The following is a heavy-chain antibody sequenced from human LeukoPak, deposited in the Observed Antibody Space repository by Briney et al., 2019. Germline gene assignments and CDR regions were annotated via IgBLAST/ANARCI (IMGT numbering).Heavy chain of an antibody. CDR1: GYTLTELS. CDR3: ATDQTGATDAFDI. Sequence: ASVKVSCKVSGYTLTELSMHWVRQAPGKGLEWMGGFDPEDDKTIYAQKFQGRVTMTEDTSTDTAYMELSSLRSEDTAVYYCATDQTGATDAFDIWGQGTMVTVSS. D-gene: IGHD1-26*01. V-gene: IGHV1-24*01. J-gene: IGHJ3*02. CDR2: FDPEDDKT.